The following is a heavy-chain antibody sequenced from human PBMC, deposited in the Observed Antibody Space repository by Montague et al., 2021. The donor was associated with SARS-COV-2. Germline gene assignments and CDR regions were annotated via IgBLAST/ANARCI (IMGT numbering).Heavy chain of an antibody. CDR3: ARLKRYFDSSGSPSAFDF. CDR1: GGSITNNIDY. CDR2: IYYTGNT. V-gene: IGHV4-39*02. Sequence: SETLSLTCTVSGGSITNNIDYWAWIRQPPGKGLEWIGIIYYTGNTYYTPSLKSRVTISVLTSKNHFTLKLSSVTAAETAVYYCARLKRYFDSSGSPSAFDFWGQGTKVTVSS. D-gene: IGHD3-22*01. J-gene: IGHJ3*01.